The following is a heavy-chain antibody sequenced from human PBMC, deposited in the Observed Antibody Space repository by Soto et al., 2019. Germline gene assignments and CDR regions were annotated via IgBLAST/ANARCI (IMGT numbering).Heavy chain of an antibody. CDR2: ISSSGSTI. V-gene: IGHV3-48*03. Sequence: LRLSCAASGFTFSSYEMNWVRQAPGKGLEWVSYISSSGSTIYYADSVKGRFTISRDNAKNSLYLQMNSLRAEDTAVYYCARGRPHYYDSSAIHAFDIWGQGTMVTVSS. CDR3: ARGRPHYYDSSAIHAFDI. D-gene: IGHD3-22*01. J-gene: IGHJ3*02. CDR1: GFTFSSYE.